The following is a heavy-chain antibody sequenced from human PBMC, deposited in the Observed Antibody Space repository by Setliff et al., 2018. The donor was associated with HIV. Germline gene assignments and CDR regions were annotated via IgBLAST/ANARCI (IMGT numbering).Heavy chain of an antibody. Sequence: TLSLTCNVAGGPISGYFWTWIRQPAGKGLEWIGRIYTSGSTYYNPTLKSRLSMSIDTSKNHFSLRRTSVTAADTAVYYCARDLPELAGRSFDPWGQGIQVTVSS. V-gene: IGHV4-4*07. CDR3: ARDLPELAGRSFDP. D-gene: IGHD2-15*01. CDR1: GGPISGYF. CDR2: IYTSGST. J-gene: IGHJ5*02.